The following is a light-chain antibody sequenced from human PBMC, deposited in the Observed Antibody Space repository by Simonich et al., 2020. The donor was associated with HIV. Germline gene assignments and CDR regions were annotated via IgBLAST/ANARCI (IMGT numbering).Light chain of an antibody. Sequence: EIVMTQSPATLSVSPGERATLSCRASQSVSSNLAWYQQKPGQAPTLLIYGASTRATGIPARFSGSGSGTEFTLTISSLQSEDFGVYYCQQYNKWPPTWTFGQGTKVEIK. J-gene: IGKJ1*01. CDR3: QQYNKWPPTWT. V-gene: IGKV3-15*01. CDR2: GAS. CDR1: QSVSSN.